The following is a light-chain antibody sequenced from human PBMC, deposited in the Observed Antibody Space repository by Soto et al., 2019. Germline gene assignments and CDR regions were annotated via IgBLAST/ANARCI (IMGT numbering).Light chain of an antibody. V-gene: IGKV3-11*01. CDR2: DAY. J-gene: IGKJ2*01. CDR3: QQRSNWPPGYT. Sequence: EIVLTQSPATLSLSPGERATLSCRASQSVSSYLAWYKQKPGQAPRLLIYDAYNRATGIPARFSGSGSGTDFTRTISSLEPEDFAVYYCQQRSNWPPGYTFGQGTKLEIK. CDR1: QSVSSY.